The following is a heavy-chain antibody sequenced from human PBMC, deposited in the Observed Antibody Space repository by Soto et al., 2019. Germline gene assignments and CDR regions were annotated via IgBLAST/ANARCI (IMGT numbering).Heavy chain of an antibody. D-gene: IGHD3-10*01. CDR2: ISYDGSNK. J-gene: IGHJ6*02. CDR3: ARDYYGSGHYYYGMDV. CDR1: GFTFSDYC. V-gene: IGHV3-30*03. Sequence: GGSLRLSCAASGFTFSDYCMHWVRQAPGKGLEWVAVISYDGSNKYYADSVKGRFTVPRDNSKNTLYLQMNSLRAEDTAVYYCARDYYGSGHYYYGMDVWGQGTTVTVSS.